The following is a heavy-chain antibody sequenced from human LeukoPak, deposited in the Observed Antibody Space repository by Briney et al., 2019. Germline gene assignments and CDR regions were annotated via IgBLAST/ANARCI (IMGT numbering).Heavy chain of an antibody. V-gene: IGHV3-30*04. J-gene: IGHJ4*02. CDR1: GFTFSSYA. CDR3: ARNHYYDSSGIDY. D-gene: IGHD3-22*01. CDR2: ISYDGSNK. Sequence: PGGSLRLSCAASGFTFSSYAMHWVRQAPGKGLEWVAVISYDGSNKYYADAVKGRFTISRDNSKNTLYLQMNSLRAEDTAVYYCARNHYYDSSGIDYWGQGPLVTVSS.